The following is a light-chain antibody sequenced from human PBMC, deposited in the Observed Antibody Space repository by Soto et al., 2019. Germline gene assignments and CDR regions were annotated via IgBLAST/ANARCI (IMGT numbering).Light chain of an antibody. CDR2: DAS. CDR3: QQRSNWPPLT. V-gene: IGKV3-11*01. J-gene: IGKJ4*01. CDR1: QSVSSY. Sequence: EIVLTQSPATLSLSPGERATLSCRASQSVSSYLAWYQQNPGQAPRLLIYDASNRATGIPDRFSGSGSGTDFTLTISSLEPEDFAVYYCQQRSNWPPLTFGGGTKVEIK.